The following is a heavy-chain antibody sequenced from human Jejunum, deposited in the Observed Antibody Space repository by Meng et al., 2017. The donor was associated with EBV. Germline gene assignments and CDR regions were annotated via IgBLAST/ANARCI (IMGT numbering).Heavy chain of an antibody. CDR3: ARKAVPGTFARPKFDY. V-gene: IGHV4-34*12. J-gene: IGHJ4*02. CDR1: GGSFNYYY. Sequence: QVQLPQWGARLLKPSETLSLTCAVYGGSFNYYYWTWIRQPPGKGLEWIGEIIHSGSTNYDPSLKSRVTISVDRSKNQFSLKLTSVTAADTAVYYCARKAVPGTFARPKFDYWGQGTLVTVSS. D-gene: IGHD6-19*01. CDR2: IIHSGST.